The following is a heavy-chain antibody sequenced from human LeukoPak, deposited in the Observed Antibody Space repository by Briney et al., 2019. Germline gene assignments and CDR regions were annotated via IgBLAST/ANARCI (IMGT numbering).Heavy chain of an antibody. CDR1: GYTFTSYA. CDR3: ARDTFNGYSGSYWGSRPWVY. D-gene: IGHD1-26*01. CDR2: INAGNGNT. J-gene: IGHJ4*02. Sequence: ASVKVSCKASGYTFTSYAMNWVRQAPGQRLEWMGWINAGNGNTKYSQKFQGRVTITRDTSASTAYMELSSLRSEDTAVYYCARDTFNGYSGSYWGSRPWVYWGQGTLVTVSS. V-gene: IGHV1-3*01.